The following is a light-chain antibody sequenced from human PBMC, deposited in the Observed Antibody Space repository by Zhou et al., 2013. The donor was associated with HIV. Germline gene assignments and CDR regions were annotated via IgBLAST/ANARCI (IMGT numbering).Light chain of an antibody. CDR2: AAS. J-gene: IGKJ2*01. V-gene: IGKV1-12*01. Sequence: DIQMTQSPSSVSASVGDRVTISCRASQGIGSWLAWFQQKPGKAPKLLIFAASSLQRGVPSRFSGSGSGTDFTLTISSLQAEDFATYYCQQADSFPPFTFGLGTHLEMK. CDR3: QQADSFPPFT. CDR1: QGIGSW.